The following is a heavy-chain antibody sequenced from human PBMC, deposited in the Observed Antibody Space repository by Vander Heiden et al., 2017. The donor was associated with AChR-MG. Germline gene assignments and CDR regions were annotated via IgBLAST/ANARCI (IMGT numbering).Heavy chain of an antibody. CDR3: ARVLPVPGFYDYYYYMDV. Sequence: QVQLQESGPGLVKPSETLSLTCTVSGGSVSRGSYYWSWIRQPQGKGLEWIGYIYYSGSTNYNPSLKSRVTISVDTSKNQFSLKLSSVTAADTAVYYCARVLPVPGFYDYYYYMDVWGKGTTVTVSS. CDR2: IYYSGST. D-gene: IGHD2-2*01. CDR1: GGSVSRGSYY. J-gene: IGHJ6*03. V-gene: IGHV4-61*01.